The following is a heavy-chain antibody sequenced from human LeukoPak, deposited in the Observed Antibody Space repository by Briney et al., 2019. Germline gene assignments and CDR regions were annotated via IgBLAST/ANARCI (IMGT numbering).Heavy chain of an antibody. V-gene: IGHV4-59*01. CDR2: INYSGSA. D-gene: IGHD6-19*01. CDR1: GGSISGFY. CDR3: ARDRDSSGWFDY. Sequence: SETLSLTCTVSGGSISGFYWGWIRQPPGKGLEWIGFINYSGSANYNPSLQSRVTMSVDTSKNQFSLKLSSVTAADTAFYYCARDRDSSGWFDYWGQGTLVTVSS. J-gene: IGHJ4*02.